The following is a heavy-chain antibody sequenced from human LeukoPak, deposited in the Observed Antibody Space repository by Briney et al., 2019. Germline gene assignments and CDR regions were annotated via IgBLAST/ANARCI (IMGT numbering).Heavy chain of an antibody. Sequence: ASVKVSCKASGGTFSSYAISWVRQAPGQGLEWMGGIIPIFGTANYAQKFQGRVTMTRDTSTSTVYMELSSLRSEDTAVYYCARDVRWLGNPFMDVWGQGTTVTVSS. CDR2: IIPIFGTA. D-gene: IGHD6-19*01. J-gene: IGHJ6*02. V-gene: IGHV1-69*05. CDR3: ARDVRWLGNPFMDV. CDR1: GGTFSSYA.